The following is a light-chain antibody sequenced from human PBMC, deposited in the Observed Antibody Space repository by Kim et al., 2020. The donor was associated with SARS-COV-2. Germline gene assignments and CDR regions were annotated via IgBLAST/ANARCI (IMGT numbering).Light chain of an antibody. Sequence: GPVTLTCASSTGADTSGYFPNWFQQKPGQPPRALIYSTNNKHSWTPARFSGSLLGGKAALTLSDVQPEDEAEYYCLLFDGGALNWVFGGGTQLTVL. V-gene: IGLV7-43*01. CDR2: STN. J-gene: IGLJ3*02. CDR3: LLFDGGALNWV. CDR1: TGADTSGYF.